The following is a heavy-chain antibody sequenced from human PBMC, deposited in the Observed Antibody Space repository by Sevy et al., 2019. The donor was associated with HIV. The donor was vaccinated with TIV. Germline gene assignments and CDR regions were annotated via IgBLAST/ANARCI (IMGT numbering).Heavy chain of an antibody. CDR3: AGGGRWLIDY. J-gene: IGHJ4*02. CDR1: GLNVGNYW. CDR2: IKQDGSEK. D-gene: IGHD3-16*01. Sequence: GGSLRLSCAASGLNVGNYWMNWVRQAPGKGVEWVANIKQDGSEKYYVDSVKGRFTISRDNAKNSVYLQMTSLRVEDTALYFCAGGGRWLIDYWGQGTLVTVSS. V-gene: IGHV3-7*01.